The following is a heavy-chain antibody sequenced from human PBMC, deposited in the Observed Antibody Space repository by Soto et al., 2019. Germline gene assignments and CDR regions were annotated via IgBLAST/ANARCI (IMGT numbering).Heavy chain of an antibody. CDR3: ARFGYTTEAH. D-gene: IGHD5-12*01. V-gene: IGHV3-21*01. J-gene: IGHJ4*02. CDR2: ISSSGSYI. CDR1: GFTFSSYT. Sequence: GGSLRLSCAASGFTFSSYTMIWVRQAPGKGLEWVSSISSSGSYIYYADSVKGRFTISRDNAKNSLYLQMNSLRAEDTAVYYCARFGYTTEAHWGQGTLVTVSS.